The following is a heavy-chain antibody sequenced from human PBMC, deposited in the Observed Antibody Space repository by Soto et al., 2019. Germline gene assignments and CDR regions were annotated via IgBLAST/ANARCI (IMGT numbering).Heavy chain of an antibody. CDR3: AKDIREYSSGWTYFDY. J-gene: IGHJ4*01. Sequence: GGSLRLSCAASGFTFHDYAMHWVRQGQGKGLKWVSGITWNSGSIDYADSVKGRFTISRDNAKNSLYLQMKSLRPEDTALYYCAKDIREYSSGWTYFDYWGHGTLV. CDR2: ITWNSGSI. V-gene: IGHV3-9*01. CDR1: GFTFHDYA. D-gene: IGHD6-19*01.